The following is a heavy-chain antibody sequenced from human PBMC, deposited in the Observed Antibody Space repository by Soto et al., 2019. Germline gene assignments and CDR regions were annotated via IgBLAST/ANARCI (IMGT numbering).Heavy chain of an antibody. Sequence: SVKVYCKTAGFTFGKYYVHWLRQVPGQGLEWVGVINPSGRTTSYAQKFLGRVTVTRDASTATVYLELNSLRSGDTAVYYCARDLDVTTVTTSFDSWGQGTLVTVSS. CDR2: INPSGRTT. D-gene: IGHD4-17*01. J-gene: IGHJ4*02. CDR1: GFTFGKYY. V-gene: IGHV1-46*01. CDR3: ARDLDVTTVTTSFDS.